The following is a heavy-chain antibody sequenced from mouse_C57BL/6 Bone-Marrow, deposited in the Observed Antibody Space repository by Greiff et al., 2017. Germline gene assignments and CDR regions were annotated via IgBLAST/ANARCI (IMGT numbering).Heavy chain of an antibody. V-gene: IGHV2-5*01. Sequence: VQLQESGPGLVQPSQSLSITCTVSGFSLTSYGVHWVRQSPGKGLEWLGVIWRGGSTDYNAAFMSRLSITKDNSKSQVFFKMNSLQADDTAIDYCAKGGVTRYYYAMDYWGQGTSVTVSS. CDR3: AKGGVTRYYYAMDY. J-gene: IGHJ4*01. CDR1: GFSLTSYG. D-gene: IGHD2-5*01. CDR2: IWRGGST.